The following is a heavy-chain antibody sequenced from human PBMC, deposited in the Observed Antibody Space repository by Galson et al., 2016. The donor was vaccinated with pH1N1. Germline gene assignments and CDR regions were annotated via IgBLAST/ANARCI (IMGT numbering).Heavy chain of an antibody. CDR3: ARGAITTPGLDY. V-gene: IGHV3-23*01. Sequence: LRLSCAASEFTFTNYAMTWVRQAPGKGLEWVSSITGSGDSTFYADSVKGRFTISRDNSKNTLYLQMNSLRVGDTAMHYCARGAITTPGLDYWGQGTLVTVSS. J-gene: IGHJ4*02. CDR1: EFTFTNYA. D-gene: IGHD1/OR15-1a*01. CDR2: ITGSGDST.